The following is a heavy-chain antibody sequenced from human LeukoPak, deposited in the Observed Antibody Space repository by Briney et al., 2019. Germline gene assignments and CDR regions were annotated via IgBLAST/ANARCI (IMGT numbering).Heavy chain of an antibody. CDR1: GYTFTNYG. V-gene: IGHV1-18*01. J-gene: IGHJ3*02. CDR2: ISGYNGNT. Sequence: GASVKVSCKASGYTFTNYGISWMRQAPGQGLEWMGWISGYNGNTNYAQELQGRVTMTTDTSTNTAYMELRSLRSDETAVYYCARRRIVAGTDAFDIWGQGTMVTVSS. CDR3: ARRRIVAGTDAFDI. D-gene: IGHD6-19*01.